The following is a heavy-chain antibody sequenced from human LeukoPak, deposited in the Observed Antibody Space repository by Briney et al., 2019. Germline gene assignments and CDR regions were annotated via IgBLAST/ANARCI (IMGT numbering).Heavy chain of an antibody. Sequence: ASVKVSCKASGYTFTSYAMHWVRQAPGQRLEWMGWINAGNGNTKYSQKFQGRVTITRDTTASTAYMELSSLRSEDTAVYYCARGEGRLVAAAGIAFDYWGQGTLVTVSS. J-gene: IGHJ4*02. CDR1: GYTFTSYA. CDR3: ARGEGRLVAAAGIAFDY. V-gene: IGHV1-3*01. D-gene: IGHD6-13*01. CDR2: INAGNGNT.